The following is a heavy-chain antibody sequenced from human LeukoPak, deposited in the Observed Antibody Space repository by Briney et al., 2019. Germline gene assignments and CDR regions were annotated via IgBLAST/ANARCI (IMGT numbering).Heavy chain of an antibody. CDR2: IYYSGST. CDR1: GGSISSSSYY. CDR3: ARHATTLRFLGSMDV. V-gene: IGHV4-39*01. Sequence: SETLSLTCTVSGGSISSSSYYWVWIRQPPGKGLEWIGSIYYSGSTYYNPSLKSRVTISVDTSKNQFSLKLSSVTAADTAVYYCARHATTLRFLGSMDVWGKGTTVTVSS. J-gene: IGHJ6*04. D-gene: IGHD3-3*01.